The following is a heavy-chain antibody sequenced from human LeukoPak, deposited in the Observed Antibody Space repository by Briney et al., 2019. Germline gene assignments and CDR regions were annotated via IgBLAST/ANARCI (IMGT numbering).Heavy chain of an antibody. J-gene: IGHJ4*02. V-gene: IGHV3-7*01. Sequence: EGSLRLSCAASGFTFSSYAMSWARQAPGKGLEWVANIKQDGSEKYYVDSVKGRFTISRDNAKNSLYLQMNSLRAEDTAVYYCARDRAHVLLWFGELGDDSPRFDYWGQGTLVTVSS. CDR2: IKQDGSEK. D-gene: IGHD3-10*01. CDR1: GFTFSSYA. CDR3: ARDRAHVLLWFGELGDDSPRFDY.